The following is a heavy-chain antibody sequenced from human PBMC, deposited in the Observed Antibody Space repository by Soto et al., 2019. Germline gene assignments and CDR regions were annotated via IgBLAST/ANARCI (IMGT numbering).Heavy chain of an antibody. Sequence: VGSLRLSCAASGFTFSSYAMSWVRQAPVKGLEWVSAISGSGGSTYYADSVKGRFAISRDNSKNTLYLQMNSLRAEDTAVYYCARTITGTTPGYWGQGTLVTVS. CDR1: GFTFSSYA. CDR3: ARTITGTTPGY. D-gene: IGHD1-7*01. J-gene: IGHJ4*02. CDR2: ISGSGGST. V-gene: IGHV3-23*01.